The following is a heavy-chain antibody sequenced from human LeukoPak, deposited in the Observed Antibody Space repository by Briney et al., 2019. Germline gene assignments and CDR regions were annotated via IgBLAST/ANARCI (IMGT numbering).Heavy chain of an antibody. CDR3: ARDVGWPEYYFDY. CDR1: GFTFSSYS. CDR2: ISSSSSYI. V-gene: IGHV3-21*01. J-gene: IGHJ4*02. Sequence: PGGSLRLSCAASGFTFSSYSMNWVRQAPGKGLEWVSSISSSSSYIYYADSVKGRFTISRDNAKNSLYLQMNSLRAEDTAVYHCARDVGWPEYYFDYWGQGTLVTVSS. D-gene: IGHD1-26*01.